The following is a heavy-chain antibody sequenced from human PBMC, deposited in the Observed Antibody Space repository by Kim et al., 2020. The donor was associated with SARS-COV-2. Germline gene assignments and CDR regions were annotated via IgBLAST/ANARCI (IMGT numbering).Heavy chain of an antibody. CDR2: IYSGGST. V-gene: IGHV3-53*01. D-gene: IGHD6-19*01. CDR1: GFTVSSNY. Sequence: GGSLRLSCAASGFTVSSNYMSWVRQAPGKGLEWVSVIYSGGSTYYADSVKGRFTISRDNSKNTLYLQMNSLRAEDTAVYYCARDGAVAVIDAFDIWGQGTLVTVSS. J-gene: IGHJ3*02. CDR3: ARDGAVAVIDAFDI.